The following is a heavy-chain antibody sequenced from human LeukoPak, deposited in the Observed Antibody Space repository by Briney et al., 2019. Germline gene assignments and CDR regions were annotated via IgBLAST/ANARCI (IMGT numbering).Heavy chain of an antibody. V-gene: IGHV3-23*01. J-gene: IGHJ4*02. CDR3: AKRGVVIRVILVGFHKEAYYFDS. Sequence: PGGSLRLSCAVSGITLSNYGMSWVRQAPGKGLEWVAGISDSGGRTNYADSVRGRFTISRDNPNSTLYLQMNSLRAEDTAVYFCAKRGVVIRVILVGFHKEAYYFDSWGQGALVSVSS. D-gene: IGHD2-21*01. CDR1: GITLSNYG. CDR2: ISDSGGRT.